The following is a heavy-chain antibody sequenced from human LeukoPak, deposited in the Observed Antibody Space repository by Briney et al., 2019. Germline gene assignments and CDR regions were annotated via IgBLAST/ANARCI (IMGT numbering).Heavy chain of an antibody. D-gene: IGHD3-22*01. CDR2: INHSGST. CDR3: ARGGWPDSSGYPVDY. CDR1: GGSFSGYY. Sequence: SETLSLTCAVYGGSFSGYYWSWIRQPPGKGLEWIGEINHSGSTNYNPFLKSRVTISVDTSKNQFSLKLSSVTAADTAVYYCARGGWPDSSGYPVDYWGQGTLVTVSS. V-gene: IGHV4-34*01. J-gene: IGHJ4*02.